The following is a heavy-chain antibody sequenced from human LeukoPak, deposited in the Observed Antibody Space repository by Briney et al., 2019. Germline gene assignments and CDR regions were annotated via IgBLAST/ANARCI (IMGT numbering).Heavy chain of an antibody. CDR3: ARVGDGLNDGFDI. J-gene: IGHJ3*02. Sequence: GASVKVSCKASGYTFTGYYMNWVRQAPGQGLEWMGRINPNTGGTNYAQNFQGSVTMTRDTSITTVYMEPSRLRSDDTAVYYCARVGDGLNDGFDIWGQGTMVTVSS. D-gene: IGHD5-24*01. V-gene: IGHV1-2*06. CDR2: INPNTGGT. CDR1: GYTFTGYY.